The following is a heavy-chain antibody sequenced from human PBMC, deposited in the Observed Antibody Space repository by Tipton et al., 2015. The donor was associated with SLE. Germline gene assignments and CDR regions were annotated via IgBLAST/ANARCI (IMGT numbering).Heavy chain of an antibody. D-gene: IGHD3-16*01. CDR3: ARQGGRQWFDP. CDR2: IYTSGST. Sequence: TLSVTCTVSGDSITTAGYYWSWIRQPAGKGLEWIGRIYTSGSTNYNPSLESRVTISVDTSKNQFSLKLSSVTAADTAVYYCARQGGRQWFDPWGQGTLVTVSS. CDR1: GDSITTAGYY. J-gene: IGHJ5*02. V-gene: IGHV4-61*02.